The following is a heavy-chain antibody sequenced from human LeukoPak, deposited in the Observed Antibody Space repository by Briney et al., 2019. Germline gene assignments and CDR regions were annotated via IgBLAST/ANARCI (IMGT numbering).Heavy chain of an antibody. D-gene: IGHD2-21*02. CDR1: GNTFTGHY. J-gene: IGHJ4*02. CDR3: ASQVLTDYYFDS. V-gene: IGHV1-2*02. CDR2: INHNSGAT. Sequence: ASVKVSCKPSGNTFTGHYIHWVRQAPGQGLEWMGWINHNSGATDYAQKCQGRVTMTSDTSISTAYVELSRLRSDDTAVYYCASQVLTDYYFDSWGQGTLLTVSS.